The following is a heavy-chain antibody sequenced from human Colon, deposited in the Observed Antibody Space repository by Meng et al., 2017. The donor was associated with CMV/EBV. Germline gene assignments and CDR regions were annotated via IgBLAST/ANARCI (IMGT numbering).Heavy chain of an antibody. V-gene: IGHV3-30*02. CDR1: GFTFSSYG. D-gene: IGHD6-6*01. J-gene: IGHJ4*02. Sequence: GESLKISCAASGFTFSSYGMHWVRQAPGKGLEWVAFIRYDGSNKYYADSVKGRFTISRDNSKNTLYLQMNSLRAEDTAVYYCAKDFGYSSSSGDFDYWGQGTLVTVSS. CDR3: AKDFGYSSSSGDFDY. CDR2: IRYDGSNK.